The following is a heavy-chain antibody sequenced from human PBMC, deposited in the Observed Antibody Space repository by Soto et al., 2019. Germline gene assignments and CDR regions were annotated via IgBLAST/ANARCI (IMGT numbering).Heavy chain of an antibody. Sequence: QVQLQESGSGLVKPSETLSLTCTVSGGSVSSGSYYWSWIRQPPGKGLEWIGYIYYSGSTNYNPSLKSRVTISVDTSKNQFSLKLSSVTAADTAVYYCARDDDWFDPWGQGTLVTVSS. CDR3: ARDDDWFDP. J-gene: IGHJ5*02. CDR1: GGSVSSGSYY. V-gene: IGHV4-61*01. CDR2: IYYSGST.